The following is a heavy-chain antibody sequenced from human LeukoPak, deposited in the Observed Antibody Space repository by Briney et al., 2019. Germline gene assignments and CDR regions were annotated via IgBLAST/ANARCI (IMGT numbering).Heavy chain of an antibody. J-gene: IGHJ4*02. Sequence: GGSLRLSCAASGFTFSSYGMHWVRQAPGKGLEWVAFIRYDGSNKYYADSVKGRFTISRDNSKNTLYRQMNSLRAEDTAVYYCAKTIWTLIVVVPAAVDFDYWGQGTLVTVSA. D-gene: IGHD2-2*01. CDR3: AKTIWTLIVVVPAAVDFDY. CDR1: GFTFSSYG. V-gene: IGHV3-30*02. CDR2: IRYDGSNK.